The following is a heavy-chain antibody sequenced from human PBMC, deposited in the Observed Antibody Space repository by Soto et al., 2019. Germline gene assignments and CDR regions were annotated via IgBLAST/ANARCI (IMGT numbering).Heavy chain of an antibody. CDR3: AGVPASRIVMYYFDY. J-gene: IGHJ4*02. D-gene: IGHD2-2*01. CDR1: GFTFSSYA. CDR2: ISGSGGRT. V-gene: IGHV3-23*01. Sequence: EVQLLESGGGLVQPGGSLRLSCAASGFTFSSYAMSWVRQAPGKGLEWVSAISGSGGRTYYADSVKGRFTISRDNSKNTLYLQMNSLRAEDTAVYYCAGVPASRIVMYYFDYWGQGTLVTVSS.